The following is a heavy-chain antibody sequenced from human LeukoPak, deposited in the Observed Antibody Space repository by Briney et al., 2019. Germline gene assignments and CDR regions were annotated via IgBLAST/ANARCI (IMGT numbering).Heavy chain of an antibody. J-gene: IGHJ4*02. V-gene: IGHV4-34*01. CDR1: GGSFSGYY. CDR3: ASRRVWGSYRYSDD. Sequence: PSETLSLTCAVYGGSFSGYYWSWIRQPPGKGLEWIGEINHSGSTNYNPSLKSRVTISVDTSKNQFSLKLSSVTAADTAVYYCASRRVWGSYRYSDDWGQGTLVTISS. D-gene: IGHD3-16*02. CDR2: INHSGST.